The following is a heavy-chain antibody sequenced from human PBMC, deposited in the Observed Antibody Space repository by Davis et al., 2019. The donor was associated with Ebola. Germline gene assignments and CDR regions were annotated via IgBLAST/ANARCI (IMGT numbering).Heavy chain of an antibody. CDR1: GGSITSYY. D-gene: IGHD4-17*01. CDR3: ASKAYGDYGWHFDL. V-gene: IGHV4-59*08. CDR2: IYYSGST. Sequence: SETLSLTCTVPGGSITSYYWSWIRQPPGKGPEWIGYIYYSGSTNYNPSLKSRITISVDTSKNQFSLKLSSVTAADTAVYYCASKAYGDYGWHFDLWGRGTLVTVSS. J-gene: IGHJ2*01.